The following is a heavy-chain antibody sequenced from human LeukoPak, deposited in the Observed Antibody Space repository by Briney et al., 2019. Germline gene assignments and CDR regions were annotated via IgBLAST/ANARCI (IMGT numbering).Heavy chain of an antibody. J-gene: IGHJ4*02. CDR3: AKDRYSGSSLDY. CDR2: ISGSGGST. CDR1: GFTFSSYA. V-gene: IGHV3-23*01. Sequence: GGSLRLSCAASGFTFSSYAMSWVRQAPGKGLEWVSAISGSGGSTYYADSLKGRFTISRDNSKNTLYLQMNSLRAEDTAVYYCAKDRYSGSSLDYWGQETLVTVSS. D-gene: IGHD1-26*01.